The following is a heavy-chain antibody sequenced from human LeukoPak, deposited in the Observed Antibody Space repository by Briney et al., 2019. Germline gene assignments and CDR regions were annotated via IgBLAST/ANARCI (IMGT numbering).Heavy chain of an antibody. CDR3: ARYPRRSTSYYYYYGMDV. Sequence: GGSPRLSCAASGFTFSSYWMHWVRQAPGKGLVWVSRINSDGGSTSYADSVKGRFTISRDNAKNTLYLQMNSLRAEDTAVYYCARYPRRSTSYYYYYGMDVWGQGTTVTVSS. D-gene: IGHD2-2*01. CDR2: INSDGGST. V-gene: IGHV3-74*01. CDR1: GFTFSSYW. J-gene: IGHJ6*02.